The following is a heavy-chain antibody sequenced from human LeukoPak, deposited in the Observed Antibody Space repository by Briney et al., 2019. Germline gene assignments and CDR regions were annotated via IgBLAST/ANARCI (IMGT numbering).Heavy chain of an antibody. D-gene: IGHD6-19*01. Sequence: GASVKVSCKASGYDFRNYDISWVRQATGQGLEWMGWMNPNSGNTGYAQKFQGRVTITRNTSISTAYMELSSLRSEDTAVYYCARVYSSGWYPSGFWFDPWGQGTLVTVSS. CDR1: GYDFRNYD. V-gene: IGHV1-8*03. J-gene: IGHJ5*02. CDR2: MNPNSGNT. CDR3: ARVYSSGWYPSGFWFDP.